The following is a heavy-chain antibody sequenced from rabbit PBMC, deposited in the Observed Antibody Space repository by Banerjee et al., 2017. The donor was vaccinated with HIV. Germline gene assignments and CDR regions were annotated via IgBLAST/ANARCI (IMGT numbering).Heavy chain of an antibody. CDR2: IDPVFGST. Sequence: QEQLVESGGGLVQPGGSLKLSCKASGFDFSSYGVSWVRQAPGKGLEWIGYIDPVFGSTSSATRLKGRFTSSSHNAQNTLYLQLNSLTAADTATYFCLRGIIPIYSYGYAGYRGFNLWGPGTLVTIS. CDR3: LRGIIPIYSYGYAGYRGFNL. V-gene: IGHV1S47*01. J-gene: IGHJ4*01. CDR1: GFDFSSYG. D-gene: IGHD6-1*01.